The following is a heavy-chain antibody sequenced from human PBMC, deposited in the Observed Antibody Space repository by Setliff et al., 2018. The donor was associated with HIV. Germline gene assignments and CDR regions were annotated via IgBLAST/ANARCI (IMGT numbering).Heavy chain of an antibody. Sequence: ASVKVSCKASGYTFSSYGISWVRQAPGQGVEWMGWISAYNGNTNYAQKLKGRVTMNTDTSTSTAYMELRSLRSDDTAVYYCARWYYNFWSGYYDSRFPNPIDAFDIWCQGTMVTVSS. D-gene: IGHD3-3*01. CDR1: GYTFSSYG. CDR2: ISAYNGNT. CDR3: ARWYYNFWSGYYDSRFPNPIDAFDI. V-gene: IGHV1-18*01. J-gene: IGHJ3*02.